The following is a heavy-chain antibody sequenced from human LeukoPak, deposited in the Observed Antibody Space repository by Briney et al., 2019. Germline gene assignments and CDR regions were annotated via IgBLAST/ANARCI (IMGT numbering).Heavy chain of an antibody. Sequence: ASVKVSCKASGYTFTSYGINWVRQTTGQGLEWMGWMNPNSGNTGYAQKFQGRVTMTRNTSIGTAYMELSSLRSEDTAVYYCARGVEMLAGAFGYWGQGTLVTVSS. J-gene: IGHJ4*02. V-gene: IGHV1-8*02. D-gene: IGHD5-24*01. CDR1: GYTFTSYG. CDR3: ARGVEMLAGAFGY. CDR2: MNPNSGNT.